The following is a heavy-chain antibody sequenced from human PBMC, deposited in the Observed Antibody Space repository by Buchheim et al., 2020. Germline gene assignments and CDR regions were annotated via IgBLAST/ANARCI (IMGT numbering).Heavy chain of an antibody. Sequence: QVRLVESGGGVVQPGRSLRLSCAASGLAFSNYAMHWVRQAPGKGLEWVAVISSDGVNKYYADSVKGRFTISRDDSKNPMFLHMNSLGAEDTAVYHCARDRGGIKVPTGSYYYFYGMDVWGEGAT. J-gene: IGHJ6*02. CDR2: ISSDGVNK. D-gene: IGHD5-12*01. V-gene: IGHV3-30-3*01. CDR1: GLAFSNYA. CDR3: ARDRGGIKVPTGSYYYFYGMDV.